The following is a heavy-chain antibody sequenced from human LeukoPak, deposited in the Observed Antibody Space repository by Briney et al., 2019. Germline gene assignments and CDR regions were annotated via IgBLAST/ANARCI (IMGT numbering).Heavy chain of an antibody. V-gene: IGHV3-30*18. J-gene: IGHJ6*03. Sequence: GRSLRLSCAASGFPFDSFGMHWVRQAPGKGLEWLSLISYAGDNKYEADSVKGRFTISRDNSKNTLFLQMDSLQPDDTAMYFCAKGAGYNFYYMDVWGKGTMVSVSS. D-gene: IGHD5-24*01. CDR2: ISYAGDNK. CDR3: AKGAGYNFYYMDV. CDR1: GFPFDSFG.